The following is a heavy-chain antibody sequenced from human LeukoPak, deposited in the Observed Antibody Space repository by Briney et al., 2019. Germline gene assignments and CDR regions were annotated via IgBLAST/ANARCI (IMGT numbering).Heavy chain of an antibody. CDR1: GYTFTGYY. D-gene: IGHD2-8*01. CDR2: INPNSGGT. Sequence: ASVKVSCKASGYTFTGYYMHWVRQAPGQGLEWMGWINPNSGGTNYAQKFQGRVTMTRDTSISTAYMELSRLRSDDTAVYYCAKHRGRYCTNGVCYIGAFDIWGQGTMVAVSS. V-gene: IGHV1-2*02. J-gene: IGHJ3*02. CDR3: AKHRGRYCTNGVCYIGAFDI.